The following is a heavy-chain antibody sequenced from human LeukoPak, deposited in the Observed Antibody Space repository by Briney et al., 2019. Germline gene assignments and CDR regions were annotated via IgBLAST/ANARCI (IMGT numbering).Heavy chain of an antibody. V-gene: IGHV4-34*01. Sequence: SETLSLTCAVYGGSFSGYYWSWIRQPPGKGLEWIGEINHSGSTNYNPSLKSRVTISVDTSKNQFSLKLSSVTAADTAVYYCASQGDVVATSPFDYWGQGTLVTVSS. D-gene: IGHD5-12*01. CDR3: ASQGDVVATSPFDY. J-gene: IGHJ4*02. CDR1: GGSFSGYY. CDR2: INHSGST.